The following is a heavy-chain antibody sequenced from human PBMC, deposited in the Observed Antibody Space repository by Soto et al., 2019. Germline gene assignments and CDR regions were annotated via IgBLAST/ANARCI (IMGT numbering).Heavy chain of an antibody. CDR2: ISYDGSNK. V-gene: IGHV3-30*18. J-gene: IGHJ3*02. CDR3: AKKIFKRVTTGAFDI. Sequence: PGGSLRLSCAASGFTFSSYGMHWVRQAPGKGLEWVAVISYDGSNKYYADSVKGRFTISRDNSKNTLYLQMNSLRAEDTAVYYCAKKIFKRVTTGAFDIWGQGTMVTVSS. D-gene: IGHD4-17*01. CDR1: GFTFSSYG.